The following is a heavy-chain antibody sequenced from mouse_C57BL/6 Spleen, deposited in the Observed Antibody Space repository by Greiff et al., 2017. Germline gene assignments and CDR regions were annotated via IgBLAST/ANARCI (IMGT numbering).Heavy chain of an antibody. CDR1: GYSFTDYN. CDR3: APLHYYVSSYGYFDV. D-gene: IGHD1-1*01. CDR2: INPNYGTT. J-gene: IGHJ1*03. V-gene: IGHV1-39*01. Sequence: LVESGPELVKPAASVKISCKASGYSFTDYNVNWVKQSNGKSLEWIGVINPNYGTTSYNQLFKGKATLTVDQSSSTAYMQLNSLTSEDTAVYYCAPLHYYVSSYGYFDVWGTGTTVTVSS.